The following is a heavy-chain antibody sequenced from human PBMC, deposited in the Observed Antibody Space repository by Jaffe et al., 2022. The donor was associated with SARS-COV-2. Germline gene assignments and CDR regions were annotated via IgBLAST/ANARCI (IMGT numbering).Heavy chain of an antibody. V-gene: IGHV3-23*01. Sequence: EVQLLESGGGLVQPGGSLRLSCAASGFTFSSYAMSWVRQAPGKGLEWVSAISGSGGSTYYADSVKGRFTISRDNSKNTLYLQMNSLRAEDTAVYYCAKRMITFGGVIVLFDYWGQGTLVTVSS. D-gene: IGHD3-16*02. CDR3: AKRMITFGGVIVLFDY. CDR1: GFTFSSYA. CDR2: ISGSGGST. J-gene: IGHJ4*02.